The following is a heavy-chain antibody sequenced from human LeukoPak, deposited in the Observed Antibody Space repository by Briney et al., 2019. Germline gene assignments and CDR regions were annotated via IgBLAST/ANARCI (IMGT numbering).Heavy chain of an antibody. J-gene: IGHJ6*03. D-gene: IGHD6-13*01. Sequence: PGGSLRLSCAASGFTFSSYWMSWVRQAPGKGLEWVANIKQDGSEKYYVDSVKGRFTISRDNAKNSLYVQMNSLRAEDTAVYYCARVGGAAPVWYYYYYMDVWGKGATVTVSS. CDR3: ARVGGAAPVWYYYYYMDV. CDR1: GFTFSSYW. CDR2: IKQDGSEK. V-gene: IGHV3-7*01.